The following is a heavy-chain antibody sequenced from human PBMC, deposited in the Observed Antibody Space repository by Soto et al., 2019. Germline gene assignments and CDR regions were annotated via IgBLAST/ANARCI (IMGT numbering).Heavy chain of an antibody. CDR1: GFTFSSYA. J-gene: IGHJ6*02. CDR2: ISYDGSNK. D-gene: IGHD3-22*01. CDR3: ARSEVVVITYYYGMDV. V-gene: IGHV3-30-3*01. Sequence: GGSLRLSCAASGFTFSSYAMHWVRQAPGKGLEWVAVISYDGSNKYYADSVKGLFTISRDNSKNTLYLQMNSLRAEDTAVYYCARSEVVVITYYYGMDVWGQGTTVTVSS.